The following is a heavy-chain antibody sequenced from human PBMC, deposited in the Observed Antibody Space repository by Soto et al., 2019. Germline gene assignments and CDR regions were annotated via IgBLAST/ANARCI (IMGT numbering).Heavy chain of an antibody. J-gene: IGHJ3*01. Sequence: ASVKVSCKVSGYRLTEPAMHWVRQAPGKGLEWMGGFNPGDGETIYAQNFQGRVTMTEDRSTDTAYMELSSLRSEDTAVYYWAMPVYGGNPGRAAFDLWGQGTKVTVSS. CDR1: GYRLTEPA. V-gene: IGHV1-24*01. CDR2: FNPGDGET. CDR3: AMPVYGGNPGRAAFDL. D-gene: IGHD4-17*01.